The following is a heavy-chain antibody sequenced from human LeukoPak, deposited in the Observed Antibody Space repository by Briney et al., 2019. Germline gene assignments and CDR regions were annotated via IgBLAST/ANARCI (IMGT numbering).Heavy chain of an antibody. D-gene: IGHD6-19*01. CDR3: ARGRQQWLVRAHPFDY. V-gene: IGHV4-34*01. CDR1: GESFSGYY. J-gene: IGHJ4*02. CDR2: INHSGST. Sequence: SETLSLTCAVYGESFSGYYWSWIRQPPGKGLEWIGEINHSGSTNYNPSLKSRVTISVDTSKNQFSLKLSSVTAADTAVYYCARGRQQWLVRAHPFDYWGQGTLVTVSS.